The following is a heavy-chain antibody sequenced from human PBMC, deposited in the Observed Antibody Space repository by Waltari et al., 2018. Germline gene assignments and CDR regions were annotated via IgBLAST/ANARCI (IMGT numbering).Heavy chain of an antibody. D-gene: IGHD6-13*01. CDR2: IYYSGTT. J-gene: IGHJ5*02. V-gene: IGHV4-39*01. Sequence: HLQLQESGPGLVEPSETLSLTCPVPGGSISNFNYYWGWIRQPPGKGLEWIASIYYSGTTYYNPSLKSRVTISVDTSKNQFSLRLSSVTAADTAVYYCARLNLGATAANNWFDPWGQGTLVTVSS. CDR1: GGSISNFNYY. CDR3: ARLNLGATAANNWFDP.